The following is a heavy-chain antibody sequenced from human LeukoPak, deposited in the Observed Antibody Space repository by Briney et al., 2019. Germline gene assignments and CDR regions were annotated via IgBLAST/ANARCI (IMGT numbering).Heavy chain of an antibody. J-gene: IGHJ4*02. V-gene: IGHV3-33*06. D-gene: IGHD3-22*01. CDR1: GFTFSSYG. CDR2: IWYDGSNK. Sequence: GRSLRLSCAASGFTFSSYGMHWVRQAPGKGLEWVAVIWYDGSNKYYADSVKGRFTISRDNSKNTLYLQMNSLRAEDTAVYYCAKDGDHYDSSGYYYSFDYLGQGTLVTVSS. CDR3: AKDGDHYDSSGYYYSFDY.